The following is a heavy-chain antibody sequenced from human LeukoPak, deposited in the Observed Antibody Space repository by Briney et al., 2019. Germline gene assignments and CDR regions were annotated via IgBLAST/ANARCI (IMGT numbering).Heavy chain of an antibody. Sequence: GGSLRLSCAASGFTFSSYSMNWVRQAPGKGLEWVSSISSSSSYIYYADSVKGRFTISRDNAKNSLYLQMNSLRAEDTAVYYCARSPVDINYYDSSGYGAFYFDYWGQGTLVTVSS. D-gene: IGHD3-22*01. CDR1: GFTFSSYS. V-gene: IGHV3-21*01. CDR3: ARSPVDINYYDSSGYGAFYFDY. CDR2: ISSSSSYI. J-gene: IGHJ4*02.